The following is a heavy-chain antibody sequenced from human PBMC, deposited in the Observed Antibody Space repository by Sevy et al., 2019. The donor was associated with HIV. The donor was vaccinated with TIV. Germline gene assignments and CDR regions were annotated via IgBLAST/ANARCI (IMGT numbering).Heavy chain of an antibody. CDR3: TTYDHSFHS. V-gene: IGHV3-23*01. CDR2: ITSSGGTT. Sequence: GGSLRLSCAASGFTFSNYAVSWVRQAPGKGLEWVSTITSSGGTTYYADSVKGRFTISRDNSKNTLYLQMNSLRAEDTALYYCTTYDHSFHSWGQGTLVTVSS. D-gene: IGHD3-22*01. J-gene: IGHJ4*02. CDR1: GFTFSNYA.